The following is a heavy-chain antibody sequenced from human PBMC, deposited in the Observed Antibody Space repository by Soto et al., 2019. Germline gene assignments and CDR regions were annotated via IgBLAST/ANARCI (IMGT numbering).Heavy chain of an antibody. V-gene: IGHV3-23*01. Sequence: EVQLLESGGGLVQPGGSLRLSCAASGFTFSTYGMSWVRQAPGKGLEWVSTVGGSGVGGSTYYADSVKGRFTISRDNSKNTVFLQLNSPRAEDTAVYYCARGRGANWAVFYFDYWGQGTLVTVSS. CDR3: ARGRGANWAVFYFDY. D-gene: IGHD3-10*01. J-gene: IGHJ4*02. CDR1: GFTFSTYG. CDR2: VGGSGVGGST.